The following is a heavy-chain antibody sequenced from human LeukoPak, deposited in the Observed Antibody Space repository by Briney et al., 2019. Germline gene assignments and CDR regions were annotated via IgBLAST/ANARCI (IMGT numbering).Heavy chain of an antibody. Sequence: PGGSLRLSCAASGFTFSSYGMHWVRQAPGKGLEWVAVIWYDGSNKYYADSVKGRFTISRDNSKNTLYLQMNSLRAEDTAVYYCARDGVRVLAAAARHFDYWGQGTLVTVSS. J-gene: IGHJ4*02. CDR3: ARDGVRVLAAAARHFDY. CDR2: IWYDGSNK. D-gene: IGHD6-13*01. CDR1: GFTFSSYG. V-gene: IGHV3-33*01.